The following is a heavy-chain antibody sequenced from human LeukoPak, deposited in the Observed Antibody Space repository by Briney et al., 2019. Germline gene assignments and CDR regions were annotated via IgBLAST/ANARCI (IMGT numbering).Heavy chain of an antibody. J-gene: IGHJ5*01. V-gene: IGHV3-64*01. D-gene: IGHD2-15*01. Sequence: GGSLRLSCAASGFTFSNYPMHWVRQAPGKGLEYVSAITSDGGTTYYANSVKGRFTISRDNSKNTLYLQMGSLRAEDMAVYYCARDSSFAAFNWFESWGQGTLVIVSS. CDR3: ARDSSFAAFNWFES. CDR2: ITSDGGTT. CDR1: GFTFSNYP.